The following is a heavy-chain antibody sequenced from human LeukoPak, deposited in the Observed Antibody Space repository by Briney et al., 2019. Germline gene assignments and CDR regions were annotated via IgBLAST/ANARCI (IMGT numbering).Heavy chain of an antibody. CDR2: ISGSGGST. D-gene: IGHD2-15*01. CDR1: GFTFSSYA. CDR3: AKRRQDIVVVVAATHYYYYMGV. Sequence: GGSLRLSCAASGFTFSSYAMSWVRQAPGKGLEWVSAISGSGGSTYYADSVKGRFTISRDNSKNTLYLQMNSLRAEDTAVYYCAKRRQDIVVVVAATHYYYYMGVWGKGTTVTVSS. J-gene: IGHJ6*03. V-gene: IGHV3-23*01.